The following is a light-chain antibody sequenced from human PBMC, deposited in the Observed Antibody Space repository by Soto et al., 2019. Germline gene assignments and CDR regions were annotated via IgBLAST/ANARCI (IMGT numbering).Light chain of an antibody. V-gene: IGKV3-20*01. J-gene: IGKJ5*01. Sequence: EIVLTQSPATLSLSPGERATLSCRASQSVSSHLAWYQQKPGQAPRLLIYDASSRATGIPDRFRGSGSGTDFTLTISRLEPEDFAVYYCQQYGSSPPITFGQGTRLEIK. CDR2: DAS. CDR3: QQYGSSPPIT. CDR1: QSVSSH.